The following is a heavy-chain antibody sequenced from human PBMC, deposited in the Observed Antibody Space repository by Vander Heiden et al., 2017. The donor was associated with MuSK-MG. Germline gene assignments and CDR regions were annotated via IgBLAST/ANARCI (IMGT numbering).Heavy chain of an antibody. CDR3: ARGFQWGLDY. J-gene: IGHJ4*02. CDR1: GFTFSSSW. V-gene: IGHV3-74*01. D-gene: IGHD1-26*01. Sequence: EVQLVEAGGDLLQPGGSLRLSCKVSGFTFSSSWMHWVRQAPGKGLVWVSQISRDGSGTNYPNSVKGRFTVSRDNAKNTLDLQVNNIRAEDTAVYYCARGFQWGLDYWDQGSLVTVSS. CDR2: ISRDGSGT.